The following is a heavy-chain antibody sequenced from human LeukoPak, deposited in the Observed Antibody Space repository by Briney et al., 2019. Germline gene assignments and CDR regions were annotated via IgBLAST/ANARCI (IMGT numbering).Heavy chain of an antibody. J-gene: IGHJ4*02. CDR2: MLDTVTT. D-gene: IGHD5-18*01. Sequence: SETLSLTCAVSGASMNTHYWSWIRQPPGKGLEWIGYMLDTVTTKDNPSLKSRFTPSADTSKNQFSLRLTSVSAAGTAVYYCATIRRGNIFGYFDFWGQGIPVTVSS. V-gene: IGHV4-59*11. CDR1: GASMNTHY. CDR3: ATIRRGNIFGYFDF.